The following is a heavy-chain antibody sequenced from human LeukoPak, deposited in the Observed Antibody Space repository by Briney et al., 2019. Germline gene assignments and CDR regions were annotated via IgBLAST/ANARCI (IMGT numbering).Heavy chain of an antibody. Sequence: GRSLRLSCAASGFTFSVAWMSWARQAPGKGLEWVGRIKSKAVGGTTDCAAPVKGRFTISRDDSKNTLYLQMNSLKTEDTAVYYCAVNDPRPDHWGQGTLVTVSS. V-gene: IGHV3-15*01. CDR1: GFTFSVAW. CDR2: IKSKAVGGTT. J-gene: IGHJ4*02. D-gene: IGHD2-8*01. CDR3: AVNDPRPDH.